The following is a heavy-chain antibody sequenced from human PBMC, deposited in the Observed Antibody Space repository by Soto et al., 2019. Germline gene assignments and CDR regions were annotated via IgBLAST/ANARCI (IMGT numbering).Heavy chain of an antibody. D-gene: IGHD5-12*01. CDR1: GFTFSSYG. V-gene: IGHV3-30*18. CDR3: AKDLLTGDRGYSGYVWYDYGMDV. CDR2: ISYDGSNK. Sequence: QVQLVESGGGVVQPGRSLRLSCAASGFTFSSYGMHWVRQAPGKGLEWVAVISYDGSNKYYADSVKGRFTISRDNSKNTLYLQINSLRAEDTAVYYWAKDLLTGDRGYSGYVWYDYGMDVGGQGTTVTVSS. J-gene: IGHJ6*02.